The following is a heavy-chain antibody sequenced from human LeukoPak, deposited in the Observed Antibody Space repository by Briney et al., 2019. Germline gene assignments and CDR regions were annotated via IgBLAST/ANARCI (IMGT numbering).Heavy chain of an antibody. J-gene: IGHJ5*02. Sequence: SETLSLTCTVSGYSISGVYYWGWIRQPPGKGLEWIGSISHSGSTYYNPSLKSRVTISIDTSKNLFSLKLSSVTAADTAVYYCARHSGGTYYVNFDPWGQGTLVTVSS. CDR2: ISHSGST. D-gene: IGHD1-26*01. CDR1: GYSISGVYY. CDR3: ARHSGGTYYVNFDP. V-gene: IGHV4-38-2*02.